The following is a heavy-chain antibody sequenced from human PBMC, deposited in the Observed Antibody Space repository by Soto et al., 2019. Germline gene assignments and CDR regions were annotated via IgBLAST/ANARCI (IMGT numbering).Heavy chain of an antibody. V-gene: IGHV3-74*01. D-gene: IGHD6-6*01. J-gene: IGHJ6*02. CDR2: INSDGSST. Sequence: VGSLRLSCAASGFTFSSYWMHWVRQAPGKGLVWVSRINSDGSSTSYADSVKGRFTISRDNAKNTLYLQMNSLRAEDTAVYYCCRTSPSTYSSSSRDYYYGMDVWGQGTTVTVSS. CDR3: CRTSPSTYSSSSRDYYYGMDV. CDR1: GFTFSSYW.